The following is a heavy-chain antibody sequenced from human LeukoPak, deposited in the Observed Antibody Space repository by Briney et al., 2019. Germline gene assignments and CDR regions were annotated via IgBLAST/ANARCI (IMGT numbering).Heavy chain of an antibody. CDR2: INHSGST. J-gene: IGHJ3*02. CDR1: GYSISSGYY. D-gene: IGHD5-18*01. Sequence: SETLSLTCAVSGYSISSGYYWGWIRQPPGKGLEWIGEINHSGSTNYNPSLKSRVTISVDTSKNQFSLKLGSVTAADTAVYYCARGRRRIQLWTRDAFDIWGQGTMVTVSS. CDR3: ARGRRRIQLWTRDAFDI. V-gene: IGHV4-38-2*01.